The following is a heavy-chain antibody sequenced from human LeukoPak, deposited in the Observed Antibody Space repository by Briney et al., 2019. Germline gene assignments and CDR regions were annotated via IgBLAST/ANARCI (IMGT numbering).Heavy chain of an antibody. CDR3: ARSLYYDTSGPFDF. D-gene: IGHD3-22*01. J-gene: IGHJ4*02. CDR2: IFYSGST. V-gene: IGHV4-59*12. CDR1: GGSISSYY. Sequence: SETLSLTCTVSGGSISSYYWSRIRQPPGKGLEWVGYIFYSGSTNSNPSLKSRVTISVDTSKNQFSLKLSSVTAADTAMYYCARSLYYDTSGPFDFWGQGALVSVSS.